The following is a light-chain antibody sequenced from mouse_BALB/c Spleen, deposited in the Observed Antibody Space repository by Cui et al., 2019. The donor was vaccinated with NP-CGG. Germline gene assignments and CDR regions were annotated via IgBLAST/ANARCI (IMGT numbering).Light chain of an antibody. CDR2: GTN. CDR1: TGAITTSNY. V-gene: IGLV1*01. CDR3: ALWYSNHWV. J-gene: IGLJ1*01. Sequence: VVAQESALTTSPGETVTLTCRSSTGAITTSNYANWVQEKPDHLFTGLIGGTNNRAPGVPARFSGSLIGDKAALTITGAQTEDEAIYFCALWYSNHWVFGGGTKLTVL.